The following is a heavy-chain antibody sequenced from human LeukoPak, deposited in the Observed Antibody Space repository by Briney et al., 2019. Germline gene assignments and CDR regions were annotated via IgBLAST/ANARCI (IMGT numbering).Heavy chain of an antibody. CDR1: GGSFSGDY. V-gene: IGHV4-34*01. D-gene: IGHD2-2*01. Sequence: SETLSLTCAVYGGSFSGDYWSWIRQPPGKGLEWIGEINHSGSTNYNPSLKSRVTISVDTSKSQFSLKLSSVTAADTAAYYCARSYAHDYWGQGTLVTVSS. CDR2: INHSGST. CDR3: ARSYAHDY. J-gene: IGHJ4*02.